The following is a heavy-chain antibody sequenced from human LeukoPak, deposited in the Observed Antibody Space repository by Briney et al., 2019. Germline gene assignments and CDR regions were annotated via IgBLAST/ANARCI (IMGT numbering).Heavy chain of an antibody. D-gene: IGHD2-15*01. CDR2: IYYSGST. J-gene: IGHJ5*02. CDR1: GGSISSYY. Sequence: SETLSLTCTVSGGSISSYYWSWIRQPPGKGLEWIGYIYYSGSTNYNPSLKSRVTISVDTSKNQFSLKLSSVTAADTAVYYCAREVVVVVAATPGSNWFDPWGQGTLVTVSS. CDR3: AREVVVVVAATPGSNWFDP. V-gene: IGHV4-59*01.